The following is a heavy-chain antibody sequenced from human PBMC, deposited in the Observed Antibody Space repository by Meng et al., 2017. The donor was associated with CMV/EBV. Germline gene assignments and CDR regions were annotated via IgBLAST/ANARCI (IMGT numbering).Heavy chain of an antibody. CDR2: ISSSSSYR. D-gene: IGHD2-2*01. V-gene: IGHV3-21*01. CDR3: ARAGVAYCSSTSCYGYFDY. J-gene: IGHJ4*02. Sequence: GGSLRLSCAASGFTFSSYSMNWVRQAPGKGLEWVSSISSSSSYRYYADSVKGRFTISRDNAKNSLYLQMNSLRAEDTAVYYCARAGVAYCSSTSCYGYFDYWGQGTLVTVSS. CDR1: GFTFSSYS.